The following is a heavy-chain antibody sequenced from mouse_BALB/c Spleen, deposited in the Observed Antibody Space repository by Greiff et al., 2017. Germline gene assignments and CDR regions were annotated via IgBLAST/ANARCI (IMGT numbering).Heavy chain of an antibody. CDR3: ARRAYGYYAMDY. CDR2: IDPENGDT. CDR1: GFNIKDYY. Sequence: VQLKESGAELVRSGASVKLSCTASGFNIKDYYMHWVKQRPEQGLEWIGWIDPENGDTEYAPKFQGKATMTADTSSNTAYLQLSSLTSEDTAVYYCARRAYGYYAMDYWGQGTSVTVSS. J-gene: IGHJ4*01. V-gene: IGHV14-4*02. D-gene: IGHD2-10*02.